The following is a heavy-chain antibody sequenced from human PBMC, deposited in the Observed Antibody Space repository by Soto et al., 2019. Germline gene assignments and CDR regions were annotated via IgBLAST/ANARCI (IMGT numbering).Heavy chain of an antibody. CDR1: GFSLSTSGVG. D-gene: IGHD3-9*01. CDR3: AHKGPEDWPLDY. Sequence: QITLKESGPTLVRPTQTLTLTCAFSGFSLSTSGVGVGWIRQPPGKALEWLAVISWDDSKHYSPSLRSRLTITNDTSKNQLVLTMTIMDPMDSGTYYCAHKGPEDWPLDYWGQGTLVTVSS. J-gene: IGHJ4*02. V-gene: IGHV2-5*02. CDR2: ISWDDSK.